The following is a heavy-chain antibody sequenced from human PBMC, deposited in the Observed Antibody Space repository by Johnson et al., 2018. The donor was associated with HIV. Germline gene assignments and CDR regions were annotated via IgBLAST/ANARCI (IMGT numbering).Heavy chain of an antibody. CDR2: IRSKAYGGTT. CDR1: GFTFGEYA. V-gene: IGHV3-49*03. Sequence: VQLVESGGGVVQPGRSLRLSCTTSGFTFGEYAMRWFRQAPLKGLEWVSFIRSKAYGGTTEYAASVKGRFIISRADSKSIAYLQMTSLKTEDTGVYYCSRGIAAAGTPVAFDIWGQGTMVTVSS. J-gene: IGHJ3*02. CDR3: SRGIAAAGTPVAFDI. D-gene: IGHD6-13*01.